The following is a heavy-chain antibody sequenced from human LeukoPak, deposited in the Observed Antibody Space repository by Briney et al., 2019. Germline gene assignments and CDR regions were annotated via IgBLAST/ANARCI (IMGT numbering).Heavy chain of an antibody. CDR2: ISGSGGST. D-gene: IGHD3-3*01. Sequence: PGGSLRLSCAASGFTFSSYAMSWVRQAPGKGLEWVSAISGSGGSTYYADSVKGRFTISRDNSKNTLYLQMNSLRAEDTAVYYCAKVRYDDFWSGYGYYYYGMDVWGQGTTVTVSS. V-gene: IGHV3-23*01. J-gene: IGHJ6*02. CDR3: AKVRYDDFWSGYGYYYYGMDV. CDR1: GFTFSSYA.